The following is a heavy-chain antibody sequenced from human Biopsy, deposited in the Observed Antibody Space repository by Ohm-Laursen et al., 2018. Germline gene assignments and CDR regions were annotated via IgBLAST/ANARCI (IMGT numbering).Heavy chain of an antibody. CDR1: VFTFCGIS. D-gene: IGHD2-8*01. CDR2: MSASVNHI. Sequence: SLRLSCAGTVFTFCGISMNCVRQALGQGLEWVLSMSASVNHIYYTDSVKARFTVSRDNGNNSVYLQMNSLRVEDTAVHYCARDGEAKYCRHGVWPSDFWGQGTLVTGSS. J-gene: IGHJ4*02. V-gene: IGHV3-21*01. CDR3: ARDGEAKYCRHGVWPSDF.